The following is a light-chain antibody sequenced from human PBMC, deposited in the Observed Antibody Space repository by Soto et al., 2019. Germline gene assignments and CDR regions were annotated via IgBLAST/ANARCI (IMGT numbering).Light chain of an antibody. CDR1: PSISSW. Sequence: DIQMTQSPSTLSASVGDRVTITCRASPSISSWLAWYQQKPGKAPKLLIYKASSLESGVPSRFSGSGTWTEFTLTNSSLQPDDFATYYCQQYNSYPWTFGQGTKVEIK. J-gene: IGKJ1*01. V-gene: IGKV1-5*03. CDR3: QQYNSYPWT. CDR2: KAS.